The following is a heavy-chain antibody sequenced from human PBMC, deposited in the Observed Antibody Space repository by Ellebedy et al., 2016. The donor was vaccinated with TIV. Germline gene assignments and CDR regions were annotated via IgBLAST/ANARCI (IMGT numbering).Heavy chain of an antibody. Sequence: GESLKISCAASRFTVSSNYMSWVRQAPGKGLEWVSVIYSGGSTYYADSVKGRFTIPRDNSKNTLYLQMNSLRAEDTAVYYCARSSMYYYDRSGYSLDYWGQGTLVTVSS. J-gene: IGHJ4*02. CDR2: IYSGGST. V-gene: IGHV3-53*01. CDR3: ARSSMYYYDRSGYSLDY. D-gene: IGHD3-22*01. CDR1: RFTVSSNY.